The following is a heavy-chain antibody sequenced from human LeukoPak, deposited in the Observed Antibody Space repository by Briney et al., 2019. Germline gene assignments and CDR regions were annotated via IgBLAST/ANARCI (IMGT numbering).Heavy chain of an antibody. CDR2: IYISGST. J-gene: IGHJ6*03. Sequence: SETLSLTCTVSGGSISSYYWSWIRQPAGKGLEWIGRIYISGSTNYNPSLKSRVTMSVDTSKNQFSLKLSSVTAADTAVYYCAREDRGHYYYYYMDVWGKGTTVTISS. V-gene: IGHV4-4*07. CDR1: GGSISSYY. CDR3: AREDRGHYYYYYMDV. D-gene: IGHD1-14*01.